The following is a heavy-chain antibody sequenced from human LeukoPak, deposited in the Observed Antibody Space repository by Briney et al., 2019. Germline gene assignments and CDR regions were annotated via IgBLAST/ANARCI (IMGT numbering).Heavy chain of an antibody. D-gene: IGHD6-13*01. J-gene: IGHJ4*02. CDR3: ARGKYSSSWYIDY. CDR1: GGSISSGGYY. CDR2: IYYSGST. V-gene: IGHV4-31*03. Sequence: PSETLSLTCTVSGGSISSGGYYWSWIRQHPGKGLEWIGYIYYSGSTYYNPSLKGRVTTSVDTSKNQFSLKLSSVTAADTAVYYCARGKYSSSWYIDYWGQGTLVTVSS.